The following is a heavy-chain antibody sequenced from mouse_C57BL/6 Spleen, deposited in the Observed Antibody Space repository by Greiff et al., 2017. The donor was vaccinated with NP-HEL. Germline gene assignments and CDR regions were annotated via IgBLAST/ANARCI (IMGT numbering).Heavy chain of an antibody. D-gene: IGHD2-1*01. CDR1: GFTFSDTG. J-gene: IGHJ2*01. CDR3: ARGGNYGD. CDR2: ISSGSSTI. Sequence: EVQGVESGGGLVKPGGSLKLSCAASGFTFSDTGMHWVRQAPEKGLEWVAYISSGSSTIYYADTVKGRFTISRDNAQNTLFLQMTSLRSEDTAMYYCARGGNYGDWGKGTTLTASS. V-gene: IGHV5-17*01.